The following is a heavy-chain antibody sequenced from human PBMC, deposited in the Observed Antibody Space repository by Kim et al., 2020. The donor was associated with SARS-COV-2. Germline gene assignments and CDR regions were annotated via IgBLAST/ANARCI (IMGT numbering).Heavy chain of an antibody. J-gene: IGHJ4*02. CDR2: SRST. V-gene: IGHV4-4*06. Sequence: SRSTSSNPAIKIRVTISIATSKNQSSLKVSPVTAADTAVYYCARVGGFDYWGQGTLVTVSS. D-gene: IGHD2-15*01. CDR3: ARVGGFDY.